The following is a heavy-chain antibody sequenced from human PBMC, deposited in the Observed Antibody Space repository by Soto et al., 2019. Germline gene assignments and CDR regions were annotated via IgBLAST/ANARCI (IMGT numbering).Heavy chain of an antibody. Sequence: SQTLSLTCVISGYSVSSNGACLNWIRQSPSRGLQWLGRIYYMSKWFHDYAASVESRMAINPDTSRNQFSLQLNYVTPEDTAVYYCARVHCSAGTCLDGLDFWGQGTTVTISS. CDR3: ARVHCSAGTCLDGLDF. CDR2: IYYMSKWFH. CDR1: GYSVSSNGAC. V-gene: IGHV6-1*01. D-gene: IGHD2-15*01. J-gene: IGHJ6*02.